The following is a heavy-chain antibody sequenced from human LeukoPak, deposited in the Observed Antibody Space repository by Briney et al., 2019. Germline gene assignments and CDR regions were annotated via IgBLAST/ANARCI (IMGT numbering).Heavy chain of an antibody. CDR1: GYTFTDYY. D-gene: IGHD1-1*01. Sequence: ASVKVSCKASGYTFTDYYMHWVRQAPGQGLEWMGRINPNSGGTNYAQKFQGRVTMTRDTSISTAYMELSRLTSDDTAVYYCARDVLDDYFDYWGQGTLVTVSS. J-gene: IGHJ4*02. CDR2: INPNSGGT. CDR3: ARDVLDDYFDY. V-gene: IGHV1-2*06.